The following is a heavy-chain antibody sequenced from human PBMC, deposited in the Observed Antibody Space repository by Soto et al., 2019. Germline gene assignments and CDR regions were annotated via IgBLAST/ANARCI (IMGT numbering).Heavy chain of an antibody. CDR1: GGTFSSYA. J-gene: IGHJ6*02. CDR2: IIPILGTA. D-gene: IGHD3-22*01. Sequence: QVQLVQSGAEVKKPGSSVKVSCKASGGTFSSYAISWVRQAPGRGLEWMGGIIPILGTANYAQKFQGRVTLAADEYTRTAYMELSSLRSEDTAVYYCARTSLDSSGYYPLRGMDVWGQGTTVTVSS. V-gene: IGHV1-69*01. CDR3: ARTSLDSSGYYPLRGMDV.